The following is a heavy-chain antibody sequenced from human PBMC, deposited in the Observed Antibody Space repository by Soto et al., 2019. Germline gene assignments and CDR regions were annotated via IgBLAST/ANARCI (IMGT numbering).Heavy chain of an antibody. CDR1: GGSISGSSYY. CDR2: ISDSEST. CDR3: ARQNPLNWFDP. V-gene: IGHV4-39*01. Sequence: QLQLQASGPGLVKPSETLSLTCTVSGGSISGSSYYWGWIRQPPGKGLEWIGSISDSESTYYNLSLMSRITMSVDTSKNQFSLKLSSVSAADTAVYYCARQNPLNWFDPWGQGTLVTVSS. J-gene: IGHJ5*02.